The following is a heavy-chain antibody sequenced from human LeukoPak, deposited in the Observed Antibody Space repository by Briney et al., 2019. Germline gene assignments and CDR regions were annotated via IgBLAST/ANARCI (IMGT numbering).Heavy chain of an antibody. CDR1: GFTFSSYW. CDR3: ARDRGAAAGTSVHNWFDP. J-gene: IGHJ5*02. D-gene: IGHD6-13*01. Sequence: GGSLRLSCAASGFTFSSYWMHWVRQAPGKGLVWVSRFYSDGSSTSYADSVKGRFTISRDNAKNSLYLQMNSLRAEDTAVYYCARDRGAAAGTSVHNWFDPWGQGTLVTVSS. CDR2: FYSDGSST. V-gene: IGHV3-74*01.